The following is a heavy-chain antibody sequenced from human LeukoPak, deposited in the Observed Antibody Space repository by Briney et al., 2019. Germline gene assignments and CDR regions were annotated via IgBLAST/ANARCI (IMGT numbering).Heavy chain of an antibody. V-gene: IGHV1-18*01. Sequence: ASVKVSCKASGYTFTSHEISWVRQAPGQGFEWMGWISAYNGNTNYAQKVQGRVTMTTDTSTSTVYMELRSLRSDDTAVYYCARWAESGWYVSVYSRYYYMDVWGKGTTVTISS. J-gene: IGHJ6*03. CDR2: ISAYNGNT. CDR3: ARWAESGWYVSVYSRYYYMDV. CDR1: GYTFTSHE. D-gene: IGHD6-19*01.